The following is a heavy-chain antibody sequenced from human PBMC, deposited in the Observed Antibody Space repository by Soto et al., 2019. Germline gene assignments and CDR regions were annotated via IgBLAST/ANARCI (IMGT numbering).Heavy chain of an antibody. CDR2: VKRRSYGGTT. CDR1: GFPLNNAW. J-gene: IGHJ3*01. D-gene: IGHD2-21*01. V-gene: IGHV3-15*07. CDR3: TAFTIADRWGFV. Sequence: EVQRMVSGGGLVKPGGSLRLSCAASGFPLNNAWMNWVRQAPGKGLEWVGRVKRRSYGGTTDYAASGKGRFIISRYDSINTGYLQLNSLQTEDAAGYYCTAFTIADRWGFVWGQGTMVTVSS.